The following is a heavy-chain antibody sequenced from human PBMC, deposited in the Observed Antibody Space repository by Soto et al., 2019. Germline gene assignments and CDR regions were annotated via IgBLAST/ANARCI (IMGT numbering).Heavy chain of an antibody. V-gene: IGHV3-21*01. CDR1: GFTCGSHT. CDR3: TREGKPVIRRESDY. CDR2: IDGRGTRT. D-gene: IGHD4-4*01. J-gene: IGHJ4*02. Sequence: GVSQRLPYEAAGFTCGSHTMNCVRQAPGKGLEWVSSIDGRGTRTFYADALKGRFTISRDNARNSLYLQMNSLRAEDTAVYFCTREGKPVIRRESDYWRQGALVTVSS.